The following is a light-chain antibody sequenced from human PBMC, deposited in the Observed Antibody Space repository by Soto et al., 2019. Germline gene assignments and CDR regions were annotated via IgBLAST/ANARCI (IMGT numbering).Light chain of an antibody. V-gene: IGLV2-23*01. CDR2: EGT. CDR1: SSDVGTYDL. Sequence: QSSLTQPSSVSGSPGQSIAISCPGTSSDVGTYDLVSWYQQHPGKAPKLMIYEGTKRPSGVSNRFSGSKSANTASLTISGLQPEDEADYYCCSSAGSSLYVFGSGTKVTVL. J-gene: IGLJ1*01. CDR3: CSSAGSSLYV.